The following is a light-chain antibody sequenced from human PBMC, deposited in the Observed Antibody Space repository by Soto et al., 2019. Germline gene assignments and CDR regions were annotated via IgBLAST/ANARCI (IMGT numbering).Light chain of an antibody. CDR3: QQYAYSPLT. J-gene: IGKJ4*01. CDR2: DAS. Sequence: EIVLTQSPDTLSLSPGERAILSCRASQTVGKNYLGWFQQKPGQAPRLLIYDASNRATGIPDRFSGSGSGTDITITISRLEPEEFAVYYCQQYAYSPLTFGGGTKVEIK. CDR1: QTVGKNY. V-gene: IGKV3-20*01.